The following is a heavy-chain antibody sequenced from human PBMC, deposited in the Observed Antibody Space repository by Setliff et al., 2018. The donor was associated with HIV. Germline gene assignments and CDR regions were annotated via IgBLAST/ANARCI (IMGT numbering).Heavy chain of an antibody. CDR1: GFTFSDYY. Sequence: GGSLRLSCAASGFTFSDYYMSWIRQAPGKGLEWISYISSSGSNIYYTDSVKGRFTVSRDNAKNSLFLQMNSLRAEDTAVYYCARVDTDMIVGAMGVWGQGTTVTVSS. CDR2: ISSSGSNI. CDR3: ARVDTDMIVGAMGV. V-gene: IGHV3-11*04. J-gene: IGHJ6*02. D-gene: IGHD5-18*01.